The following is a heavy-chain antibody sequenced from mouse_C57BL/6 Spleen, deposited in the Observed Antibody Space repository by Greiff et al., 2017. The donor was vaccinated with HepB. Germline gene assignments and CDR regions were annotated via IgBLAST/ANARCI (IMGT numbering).Heavy chain of an antibody. CDR3: ASDGPYYAMDY. Sequence: QVQLQQSGPELVKPGASVKISCKASGYAFSSSWMNWVKQRPGKGLEWIGRIYPGDGDTNYNGKFKGEATLTADKSSSTAYMQLSSLTSEDSAVYFCASDGPYYAMDYWSQGTSVTVSS. CDR2: IYPGDGDT. J-gene: IGHJ4*01. CDR1: GYAFSSSW. D-gene: IGHD2-3*01. V-gene: IGHV1-82*01.